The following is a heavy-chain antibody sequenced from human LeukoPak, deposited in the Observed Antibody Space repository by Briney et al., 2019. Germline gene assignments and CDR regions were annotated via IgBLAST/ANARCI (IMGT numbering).Heavy chain of an antibody. D-gene: IGHD3-10*01. CDR3: ARDCWDYGSGSYCGIDY. CDR2: ITSSSNYI. J-gene: IGHJ4*02. CDR1: GFIFSSYG. Sequence: PGRSLRLSCAASGFIFSSYGMHWVRQAPGKGLEWVSSITSSSNYIYYADSVKGRFTISRDNAKNSLYLQMNSLRAEDTTVYYCARDCWDYGSGSYCGIDYWGQGTLVTVSS. V-gene: IGHV3-21*03.